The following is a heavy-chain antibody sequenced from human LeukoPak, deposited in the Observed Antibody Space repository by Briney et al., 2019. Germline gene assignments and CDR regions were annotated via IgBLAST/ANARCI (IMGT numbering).Heavy chain of an antibody. CDR1: GFTFDDYA. J-gene: IGHJ4*02. D-gene: IGHD2-2*01. Sequence: GGSLRLSCAASGFTFDDYAMHWARQAPGKGLEWVSLISWDGGSTYYADSVKGRFTISRDNSKNSLYLQMNSPRAEDTALYYCAKDMVQGVVPAALGLGFDYWGQGTLVTVSS. CDR3: AKDMVQGVVPAALGLGFDY. CDR2: ISWDGGST. V-gene: IGHV3-43D*03.